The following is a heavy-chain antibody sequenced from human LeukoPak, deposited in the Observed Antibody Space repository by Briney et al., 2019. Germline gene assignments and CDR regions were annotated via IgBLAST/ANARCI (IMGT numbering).Heavy chain of an antibody. J-gene: IGHJ4*02. D-gene: IGHD3-16*01. Sequence: SETLSLTCAVSGGSISSSGYYWGWIRQPPGKGLEWIGNFHYSGSTSFNPSLKSRVTMTVDPSKNQFSLKLSSVTAADTAVYYCARHIGGAARHFDYWGQGTLVTVSS. CDR2: FHYSGST. CDR3: ARHIGGAARHFDY. V-gene: IGHV4-39*01. CDR1: GGSISSSGYY.